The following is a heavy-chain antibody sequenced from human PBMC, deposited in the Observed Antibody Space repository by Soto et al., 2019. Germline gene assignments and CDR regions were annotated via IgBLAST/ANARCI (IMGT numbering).Heavy chain of an antibody. CDR2: ISYDGSNK. D-gene: IGHD2-8*02. CDR3: ARALPIKRRYWLGMAV. V-gene: IGHV3-30-3*01. Sequence: QVPLVESGGGVVQPGRSLRLSCAASGFTFSSYAMHWVRQAPGKGLEWVAVISYDGSNKYYADSVKGRFTISRDNSTSTRYQQMNSLMVKDTVVYYCARALPIKRRYWLGMAVWGEGTTFTVS. CDR1: GFTFSSYA. J-gene: IGHJ6*02.